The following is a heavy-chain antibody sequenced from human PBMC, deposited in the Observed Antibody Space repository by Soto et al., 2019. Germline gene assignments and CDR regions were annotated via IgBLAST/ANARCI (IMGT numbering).Heavy chain of an antibody. CDR2: IIPIFGTA. CDR1: GGTFSIYA. D-gene: IGHD4-4*01. Sequence: ASVKVSCKASGGTFSIYAISWVRQAPGQGLEWMGGIIPIFGTANYAQKFQGRVTVTADESTSTAYMELSSLRSEDTAVYYCGRGADGYSNPTPDAFDIWGQGTMVTVSS. V-gene: IGHV1-69*13. J-gene: IGHJ3*02. CDR3: GRGADGYSNPTPDAFDI.